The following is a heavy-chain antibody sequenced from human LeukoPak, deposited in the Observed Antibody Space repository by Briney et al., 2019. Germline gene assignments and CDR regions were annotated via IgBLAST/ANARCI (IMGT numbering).Heavy chain of an antibody. CDR3: ARAGIAAATGY. J-gene: IGHJ4*02. Sequence: SETLSLTCTVSGGSISSYYWSWIRQPPGKGLEWIGYIYYSGSTNYNPSLKSRVTISVDTSKNQFSLKLSSVTAADTAVYYCARAGIAAATGYWGQGTLVTVSS. D-gene: IGHD6-25*01. CDR2: IYYSGST. V-gene: IGHV4-59*12. CDR1: GGSISSYY.